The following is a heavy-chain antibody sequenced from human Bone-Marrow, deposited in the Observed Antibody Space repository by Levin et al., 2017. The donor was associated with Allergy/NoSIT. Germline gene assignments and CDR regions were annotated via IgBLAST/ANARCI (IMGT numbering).Heavy chain of an antibody. CDR1: GFTFSSYA. J-gene: IGHJ6*02. CDR2: ISGSGGST. Sequence: RGVLKISCAASGFTFSSYAMSWVRQAPGKGLEWVSGISGSGGSTYYADSVKGRFTISRDNSKNTLYLQMNSLRAEDTAVYYCAPTYDFWSGYPYGMDVWGQGTTVTVSS. D-gene: IGHD3-3*01. V-gene: IGHV3-23*01. CDR3: APTYDFWSGYPYGMDV.